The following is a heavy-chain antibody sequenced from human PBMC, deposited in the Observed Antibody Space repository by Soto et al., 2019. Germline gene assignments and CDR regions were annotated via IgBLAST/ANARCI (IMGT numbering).Heavy chain of an antibody. D-gene: IGHD2-15*01. V-gene: IGHV5-51*01. CDR2: IYPGDSDT. CDR3: ARSRPELGYCSGGSCYQYYYYGMDV. CDR1: GYSFTSYW. J-gene: IGHJ6*02. Sequence: GESLKISCKGSGYSFTSYWIGWVRQMPGKGLEWMGIIYPGDSDTRYSPSFQGQVTISADKSISTAYLQWSSLKASDTAMYYCARSRPELGYCSGGSCYQYYYYGMDVWGQGTTVTVSS.